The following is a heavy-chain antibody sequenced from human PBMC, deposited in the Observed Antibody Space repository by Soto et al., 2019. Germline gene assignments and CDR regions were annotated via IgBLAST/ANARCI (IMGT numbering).Heavy chain of an antibody. Sequence: GGSLRLSCAASGFTFSSYAMSWVRQAPGKGLEWVSAISGSGGSTYYADSVKGRFTISRDNSKNTLYQQMNSLRAEDTAVYYCAKDRTVTTHVPWGQGTLVTVSS. CDR3: AKDRTVTTHVP. D-gene: IGHD4-17*01. CDR1: GFTFSSYA. V-gene: IGHV3-23*01. J-gene: IGHJ5*02. CDR2: ISGSGGST.